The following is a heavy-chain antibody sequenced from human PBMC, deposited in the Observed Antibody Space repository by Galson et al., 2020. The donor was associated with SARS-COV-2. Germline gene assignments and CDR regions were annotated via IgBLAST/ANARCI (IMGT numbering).Heavy chain of an antibody. CDR1: GGSISTGGYS. Sequence: SETLSLTCAVSGGSISTGGYSWTWIRQPQGKGLEWIGYIYHSGSTYYNPSLNSRVTISLDRSKNQFSLKLTSVTAADTAVYYCASRPYYGSGSYSFDYWGQGILVTVSS. J-gene: IGHJ4*02. V-gene: IGHV4-30-2*01. CDR3: ASRPYYGSGSYSFDY. D-gene: IGHD3-10*01. CDR2: IYHSGST.